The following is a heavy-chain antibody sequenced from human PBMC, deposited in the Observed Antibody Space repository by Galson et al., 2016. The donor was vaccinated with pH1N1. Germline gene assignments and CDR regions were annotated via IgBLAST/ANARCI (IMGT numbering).Heavy chain of an antibody. V-gene: IGHV1-69*06. D-gene: IGHD3-10*01. J-gene: IGHJ6*02. CDR1: GGTFSNSA. CDR2: ISPIFGSI. Sequence: SVKVSCKASGGTFSNSAISWVRQAPGQGLEWMGGISPIFGSINYAQRFQGRVTITADIFTNTAYMELSSLRSEDTAIYYCATAGPLVREILYYPYALDVWGQGTTVTVSS. CDR3: ATAGPLVREILYYPYALDV.